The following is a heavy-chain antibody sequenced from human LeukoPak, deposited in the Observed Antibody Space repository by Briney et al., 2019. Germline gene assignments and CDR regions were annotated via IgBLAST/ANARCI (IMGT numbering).Heavy chain of an antibody. V-gene: IGHV4-39*07. CDR3: ARGRYGSSGYYLFFDY. D-gene: IGHD3-22*01. CDR2: IYYSGST. Sequence: SETLSLTCTVSGGSISSSSYYWGWIRQPPGKGLEWIGSIYYSGSTYYNPSLKSRVTISVDTSKNQFSLKLSSVTAADTAVYYCARGRYGSSGYYLFFDYWGQGTLVTVSS. CDR1: GGSISSSSYY. J-gene: IGHJ4*02.